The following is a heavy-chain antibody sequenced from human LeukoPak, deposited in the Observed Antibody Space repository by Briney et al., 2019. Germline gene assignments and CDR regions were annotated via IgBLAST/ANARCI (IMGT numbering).Heavy chain of an antibody. CDR2: INPNSGNT. Sequence: ASVKASCMASRYTFTSYDINWVRQATGQGLEWMGWINPNSGNTDYAQKFRGTGTLTRNTSIRTAYMELSRLRYQDTAVYYCARVSTYFGVVTDFDYWGQGTLVTVSS. J-gene: IGHJ4*02. D-gene: IGHD3-3*01. CDR3: ARVSTYFGVVTDFDY. V-gene: IGHV1-8*01. CDR1: RYTFTSYD.